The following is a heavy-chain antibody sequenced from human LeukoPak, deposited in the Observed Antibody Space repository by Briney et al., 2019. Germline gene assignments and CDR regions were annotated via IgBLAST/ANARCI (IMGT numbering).Heavy chain of an antibody. D-gene: IGHD6-6*01. Sequence: SVKVSCKASGGTFSSYAISWVRQAPGQGLEWMGGIIPIFGTANYAQKFQGRVTITTDESTHTAHMELSRLRSEDTAVYYCASRIAARPYDAFDIWGQGTMVTVSS. CDR2: IIPIFGTA. CDR3: ASRIAARPYDAFDI. J-gene: IGHJ3*02. V-gene: IGHV1-69*05. CDR1: GGTFSSYA.